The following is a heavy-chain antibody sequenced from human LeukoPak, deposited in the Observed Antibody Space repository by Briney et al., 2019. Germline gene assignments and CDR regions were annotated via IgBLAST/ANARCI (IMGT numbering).Heavy chain of an antibody. D-gene: IGHD5-12*01. J-gene: IGHJ3*02. Sequence: PGGSLRLSCAASGFTFSSYVMSWVRQAPGKGLEWVSGISGSGASTYYADSVKGRFTISRDNSKNTLYLQMNSLRAEDTAVYYCAKDEDYIVATIDGEGAFDIWGQGTMVTVSS. CDR1: GFTFSSYV. CDR3: AKDEDYIVATIDGEGAFDI. CDR2: ISGSGAST. V-gene: IGHV3-23*01.